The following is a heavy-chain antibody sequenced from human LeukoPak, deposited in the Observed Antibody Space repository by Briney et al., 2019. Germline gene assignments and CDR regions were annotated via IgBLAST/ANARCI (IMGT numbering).Heavy chain of an antibody. D-gene: IGHD5-24*01. CDR1: GYTFTSYY. Sequence: ASVKVSCKASGYTFTSYYMHWVRQAPGQGLEWMGIINPSGGSTSYAQKFQGRVAMTRDTSTSTVYMELSSLRSEDTAVYYCATNRDGYDDGGYWGQGTLVTVSS. CDR2: INPSGGST. V-gene: IGHV1-46*01. CDR3: ATNRDGYDDGGY. J-gene: IGHJ4*02.